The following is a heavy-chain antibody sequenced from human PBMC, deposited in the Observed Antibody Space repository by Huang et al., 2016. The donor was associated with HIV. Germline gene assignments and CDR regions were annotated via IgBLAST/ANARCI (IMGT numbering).Heavy chain of an antibody. V-gene: IGHV2-5*02. J-gene: IGHJ4*02. CDR1: GFSLTSSGGA. D-gene: IGHD6-13*01. Sequence: QITLKESGPTLVKPTQTLPLTCTFSGFSLTSSGGAVGWLRQPPGKALEWLALIYWDNEERCSPALKTRLTITKDTPKNEVVLTMTNMDPVDTATYYCVHRLRYGKWYVDYWGQGVLVTVSS. CDR3: VHRLRYGKWYVDY. CDR2: IYWDNEE.